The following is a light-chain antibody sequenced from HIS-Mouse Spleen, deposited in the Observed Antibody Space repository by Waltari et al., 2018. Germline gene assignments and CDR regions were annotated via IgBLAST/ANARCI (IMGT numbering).Light chain of an antibody. V-gene: IGLV3-10*01. CDR2: EAS. Sequence: SYELTQPPSVSVSPGQTARITCSGDALPKNYSYWYQQKLGQAPVLVIYEASKRPSGIPERFSGSSSGTMATLTISGAQVEDEADYYCYSTDSSGNHRVFGGGTKLTVL. CDR3: YSTDSSGNHRV. J-gene: IGLJ2*01. CDR1: ALPKNY.